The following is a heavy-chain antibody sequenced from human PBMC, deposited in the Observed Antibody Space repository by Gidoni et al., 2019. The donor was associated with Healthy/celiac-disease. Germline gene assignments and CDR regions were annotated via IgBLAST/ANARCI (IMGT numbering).Heavy chain of an antibody. CDR3: AKDIGVGSGWDPVGGMDV. CDR2: ISWDGGST. V-gene: IGHV3-43D*03. D-gene: IGHD6-19*01. J-gene: IGHJ6*02. Sequence: EVQLVESGGVVVQPGGSLRLSCAASGFTFDDYAMHWVRQAPGKGLEWVSLISWDGGSTYYADSVKGRFTISRDNSKNSLYLQMNSLRAEDTALYYCAKDIGVGSGWDPVGGMDVWGQGTTVTVSS. CDR1: GFTFDDYA.